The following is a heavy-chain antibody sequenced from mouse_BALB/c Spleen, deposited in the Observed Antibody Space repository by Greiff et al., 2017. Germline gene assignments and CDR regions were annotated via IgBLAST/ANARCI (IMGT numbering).Heavy chain of an antibody. J-gene: IGHJ3*01. CDR2: ISYSGST. CDR3: ARDGNYYGSSCAY. Sequence: EVQLQQSGPGLVKPSQSLSLTCTVTGYSITSDYAWNWIRQFPGNKLEWMGYISYSGSTSYNPSLKSRISITRDTSKNQFFLQLNSVTTEDTATYYCARDGNYYGSSCAYWGQGTLVTVSA. D-gene: IGHD1-1*01. V-gene: IGHV3-2*02. CDR1: GYSITSDYA.